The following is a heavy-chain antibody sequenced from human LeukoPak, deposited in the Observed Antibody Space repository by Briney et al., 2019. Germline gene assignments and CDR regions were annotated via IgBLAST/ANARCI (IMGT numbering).Heavy chain of an antibody. D-gene: IGHD6-19*01. Sequence: GGSLRLSCAASGFTFSSYSMNWVRQAPGKGLEWVSYISSSSSTIYYADSVRGRFTISRDNAKNSLYLQMNSLRAEDTAVYYCARGSSGWYRGGEFDYWGQGTLVTVSS. V-gene: IGHV3-48*01. CDR1: GFTFSSYS. J-gene: IGHJ4*02. CDR3: ARGSSGWYRGGEFDY. CDR2: ISSSSSTI.